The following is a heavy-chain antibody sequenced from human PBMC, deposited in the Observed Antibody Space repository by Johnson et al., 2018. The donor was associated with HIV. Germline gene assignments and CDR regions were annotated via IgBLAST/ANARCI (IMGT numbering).Heavy chain of an antibody. D-gene: IGHD2-2*01. J-gene: IGHJ3*02. Sequence: VQLVESGGGVVQPGGSLRLSCAASGFTFSSFGMHWVRQAPGKGLEWVAFIRYDGSNKYYADSVKGRFTISRDNSKNTLYLQMNSLRAEDTAVYYCAKDQASSLNAFDIWGQGTMVTVSS. CDR3: AKDQASSLNAFDI. V-gene: IGHV3-30*02. CDR1: GFTFSSFG. CDR2: IRYDGSNK.